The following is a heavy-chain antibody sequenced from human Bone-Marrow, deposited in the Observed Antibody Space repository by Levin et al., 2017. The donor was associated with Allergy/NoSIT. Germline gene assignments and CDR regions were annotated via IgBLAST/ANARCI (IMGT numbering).Heavy chain of an antibody. V-gene: IGHV3-21*01. CDR2: ITSSSTYK. CDR3: ASRSLRAYNYGWSIREY. D-gene: IGHD6-19*01. CDR1: GFTFSSYS. J-gene: IGHJ4*02. Sequence: RAGGSLRLSCAASGFTFSSYSMNWVRQAPGKGLEWVSSITSSSTYKYYADSVKGRFTISRDNAKNSLYLQMNGLRAEDTAVYYCASRSLRAYNYGWSIREYWGLGTLVTVSS.